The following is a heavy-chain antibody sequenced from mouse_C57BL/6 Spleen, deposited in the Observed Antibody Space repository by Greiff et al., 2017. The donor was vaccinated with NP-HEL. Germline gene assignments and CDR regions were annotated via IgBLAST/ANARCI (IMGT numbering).Heavy chain of an antibody. D-gene: IGHD3-3*01. V-gene: IGHV1-15*01. Sequence: VKLMESGAELVRPGASVTLSCKASGYTFTDYEMHWVKQTPVHGLEWIGAIDPETGGTAYNQKFKGKAILTADKSSSTAYMELRSLTSEDSAVYYCTRGTAPNYWGQGTSVTVSS. CDR2: IDPETGGT. CDR1: GYTFTDYE. CDR3: TRGTAPNY. J-gene: IGHJ4*01.